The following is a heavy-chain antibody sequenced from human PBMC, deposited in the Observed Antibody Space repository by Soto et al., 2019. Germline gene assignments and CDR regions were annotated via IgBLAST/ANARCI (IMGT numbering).Heavy chain of an antibody. CDR2: IYYSGSP. CDR1: GGSISSGDYY. J-gene: IGHJ4*02. Sequence: QVQLQESGPGLVKPSQTLSLTCTVSGGSISSGDYYWSWIRQPPGKGLEWIGYIYYSGSPYYNPPLYSRVTISVATCKNKFSLRLSSVTAADTAVSYCAGTAMGPTDFDYWGQGTLVTVSS. CDR3: AGTAMGPTDFDY. D-gene: IGHD5-18*01. V-gene: IGHV4-30-4*01.